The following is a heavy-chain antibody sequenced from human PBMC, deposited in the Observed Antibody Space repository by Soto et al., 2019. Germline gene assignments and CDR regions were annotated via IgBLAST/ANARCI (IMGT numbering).Heavy chain of an antibody. CDR2: ISSSSSTI. CDR3: AREGTRGGFLNLSDP. D-gene: IGHD3-10*01. Sequence: EVQLVESGGGLVQPGGSLRLSCAASGFTFSSYSMNWVRQAPGKGLEWVSYISSSSSTIYYADSVKGRFTISRDNAKNSLYLQMNSLRDEDTAMYYCAREGTRGGFLNLSDPWGQGTLVTVSS. V-gene: IGHV3-48*02. J-gene: IGHJ5*02. CDR1: GFTFSSYS.